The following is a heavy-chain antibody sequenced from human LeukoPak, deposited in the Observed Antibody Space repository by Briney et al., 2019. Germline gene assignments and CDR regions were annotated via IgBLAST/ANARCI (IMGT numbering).Heavy chain of an antibody. CDR1: GFTFDNYG. D-gene: IGHD3-3*01. V-gene: IGHV3-9*01. J-gene: IGHJ3*02. CDR3: AKVITISGVLIGVDAFDI. Sequence: PGGSLRLSCAGSGFTFDNYGMHWVRPAPGKGLEWVSGISWNSGSLAYADSVKGRFTISRDNAKNSLYLQMNSLRAEDTALYYCAKVITISGVLIGVDAFDIWGPGTMVTVSS. CDR2: ISWNSGSL.